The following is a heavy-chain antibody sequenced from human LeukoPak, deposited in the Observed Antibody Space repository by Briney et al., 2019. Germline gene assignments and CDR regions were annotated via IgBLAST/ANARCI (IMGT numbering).Heavy chain of an antibody. V-gene: IGHV3-53*01. CDR2: IYSGGST. CDR1: GFTVSSNY. J-gene: IGHJ3*02. Sequence: GGSLRLSCAASGFTVSSNYMSWVRQAPGKGLEWVSVIYSGGSTYYADSVKGRFTISRDNSKNTLYLQMNSLRAEDTAVYYCARARAPVTRISSFDIRGQGTMVTVSS. CDR3: ARARAPVTRISSFDI. D-gene: IGHD4-17*01.